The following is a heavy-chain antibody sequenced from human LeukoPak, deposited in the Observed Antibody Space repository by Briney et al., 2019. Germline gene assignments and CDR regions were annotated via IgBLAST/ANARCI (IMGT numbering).Heavy chain of an antibody. CDR3: VRAGGRTTVTSPLVDY. V-gene: IGHV3-30-3*01. CDR1: GFTCSSYA. J-gene: IGHJ4*02. D-gene: IGHD4-17*01. Sequence: QAGGSLRLSCAASGFTCSSYAMHWVRQAPGKGQEWVAVISYDGNNKYYADSVKGRFTISRDNSKNTLYLQMNSLRAEDTAVYYCVRAGGRTTVTSPLVDYWGQGTLVTVSS. CDR2: ISYDGNNK.